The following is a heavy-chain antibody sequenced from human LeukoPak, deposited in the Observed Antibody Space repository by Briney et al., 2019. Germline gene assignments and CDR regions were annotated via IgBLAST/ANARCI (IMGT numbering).Heavy chain of an antibody. CDR2: ISSSSSYI. V-gene: IGHV3-21*01. Sequence: GGSLRLSCAASGFTFSSYSMNWVRQAPGKGLEWVSSISSSSSYIYYADSVKGRFTISRDNAKNSLYLQMNSLRAEDTAVYYCARVGDKYSSSWTPFDYWGQGTLVTVSS. D-gene: IGHD6-13*01. J-gene: IGHJ4*02. CDR3: ARVGDKYSSSWTPFDY. CDR1: GFTFSSYS.